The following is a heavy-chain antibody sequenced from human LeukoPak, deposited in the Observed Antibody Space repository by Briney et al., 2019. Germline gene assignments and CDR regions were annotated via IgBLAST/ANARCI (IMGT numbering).Heavy chain of an antibody. CDR2: IYYSGST. J-gene: IGHJ4*02. CDR1: GGSISSYY. V-gene: IGHV4-59*01. D-gene: IGHD6-19*01. CDR3: AKDRTIGSGWYDY. Sequence: SETLSLTCTVSGGSISSYYWSWIRQPPGKGLEWIGYIYYSGSTNYNPSLKSRVTISVDTSKNQFSLKLSSVTAADTAVYYCAKDRTIGSGWYDYWGQGTLVTVSS.